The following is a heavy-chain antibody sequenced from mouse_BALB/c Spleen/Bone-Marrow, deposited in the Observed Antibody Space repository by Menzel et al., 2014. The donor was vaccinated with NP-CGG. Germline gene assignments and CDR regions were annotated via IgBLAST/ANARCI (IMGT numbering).Heavy chain of an antibody. CDR1: GYTFTDTW. CDR3: ARDY. Sequence: VKLMESGPELAKPGASVKMSCKVSGYTFTDTWIHWIKQRPGQGLEWIGYIDPSTGYAEYNQNFKDKATLTVDKSSSTAYMQLSSLTSEDSAVYYCARDYWGQGTTLTVSS. V-gene: IGHV1-7*01. J-gene: IGHJ2*01. CDR2: IDPSTGYA.